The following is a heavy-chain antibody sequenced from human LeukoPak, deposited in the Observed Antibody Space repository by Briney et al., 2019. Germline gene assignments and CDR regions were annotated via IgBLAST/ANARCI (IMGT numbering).Heavy chain of an antibody. V-gene: IGHV4-59*01. Sequence: SETLSLTCSVSGGAIDNYYWSWIRQPPGKGLEWIGYIYYSGTTHYNPSFKSRVTTSVDTSKNEFSLKVNSVTAAETGMYYCARLPPYDILTGGTFDIWGQGTMVTVAS. CDR3: ARLPPYDILTGGTFDI. CDR2: IYYSGTT. J-gene: IGHJ3*02. D-gene: IGHD3-9*01. CDR1: GGAIDNYY.